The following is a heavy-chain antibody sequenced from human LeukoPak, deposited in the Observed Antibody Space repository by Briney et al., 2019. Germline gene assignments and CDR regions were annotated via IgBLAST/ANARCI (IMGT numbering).Heavy chain of an antibody. V-gene: IGHV4-59*01. CDR3: AGFQWGPCYFDY. D-gene: IGHD1-26*01. Sequence: SETLSLTCTVSGGSISSYYWSWIRQPPGKGLEWIGYIYYSGSTNYNPSLKSRVTISVDTSKNQFSLKLSSVTAADTAVYYCAGFQWGPCYFDYWGQGTLVTVSS. J-gene: IGHJ4*02. CDR1: GGSISSYY. CDR2: IYYSGST.